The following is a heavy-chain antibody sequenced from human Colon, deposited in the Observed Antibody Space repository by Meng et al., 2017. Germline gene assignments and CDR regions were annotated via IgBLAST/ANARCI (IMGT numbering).Heavy chain of an antibody. CDR2: IYHSGST. CDR3: ARVIYASGNMAHLDC. V-gene: IGHV4-4*02. CDR1: GDSIRSSNW. J-gene: IGHJ4*02. D-gene: IGHD3-10*01. Sequence: QVRREEAGPGLGKPWGTRSLTCAVSGDSIRSSNWWGWVRQPPGRGLEWIGEIYHSGSTNYNPSLKNRLSLTVDKSKNQFSLTLHSVTAADTAVYYCARVIYASGNMAHLDCWGQGTLVTVSS.